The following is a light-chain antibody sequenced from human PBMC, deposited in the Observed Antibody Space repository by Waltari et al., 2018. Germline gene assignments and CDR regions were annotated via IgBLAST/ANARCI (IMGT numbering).Light chain of an antibody. J-gene: IGKJ3*01. Sequence: DIVMTQSPPSLPVTPGEPASISCRPSQSLLHSNGYNYLDWYLQKPGQSPQLLIYLGSNRASGVPDRFSGSGSGTDVTLTISRVEAEDVGFYYCMQSLQTPLFTFGPGTKVDIK. CDR2: LGS. CDR1: QSLLHSNGYNY. V-gene: IGKV2-28*01. CDR3: MQSLQTPLFT.